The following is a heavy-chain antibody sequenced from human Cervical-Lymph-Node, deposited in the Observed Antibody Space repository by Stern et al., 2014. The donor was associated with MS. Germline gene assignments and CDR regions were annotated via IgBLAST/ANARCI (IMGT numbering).Heavy chain of an antibody. Sequence: EVQLVESGGGLVQPGGSLRLSCAASGFTVSSNYMSWVRQAPGKGLEWVSVIYSGGSTYYADSVKGRFTISRHNSKNTLYLQMNSLRAEDTAVYYCARGPSLRLGELIDYWGQGTLVTVSS. CDR2: IYSGGST. CDR1: GFTVSSNY. CDR3: ARGPSLRLGELIDY. D-gene: IGHD3-16*01. V-gene: IGHV3-53*04. J-gene: IGHJ4*02.